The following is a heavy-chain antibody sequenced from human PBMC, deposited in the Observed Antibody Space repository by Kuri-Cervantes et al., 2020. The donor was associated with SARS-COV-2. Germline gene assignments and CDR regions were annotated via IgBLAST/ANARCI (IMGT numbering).Heavy chain of an antibody. V-gene: IGHV4-38-2*02. CDR2: IYHSGST. D-gene: IGHD6-13*01. CDR1: GYSISSGYY. J-gene: IGHJ4*02. Sequence: SETLSLTCTVSGYSISSGYYWGWIRQPPGKGLEWIGSIYHSGSTYYNPSLKSRVTISVDTSKNQFSLKLSSVIAADTAVYYCARVGRAGPFDYWGQGTLVTVSS. CDR3: ARVGRAGPFDY.